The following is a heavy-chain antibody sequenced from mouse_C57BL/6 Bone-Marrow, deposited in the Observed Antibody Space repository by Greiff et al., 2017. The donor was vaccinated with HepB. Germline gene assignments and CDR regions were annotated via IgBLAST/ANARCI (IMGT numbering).Heavy chain of an antibody. D-gene: IGHD1-1*01. CDR3: AKNPNYGSSGFAY. J-gene: IGHJ3*01. CDR1: GFSLTSYG. CDR2: IWSGGST. V-gene: IGHV2-5*01. Sequence: VQLQQSGPGLVQPSQSLSITCTVSGFSLTSYGVHWVRQSPGKGLEWLGVIWSGGSTDYNAAFMSRLSITKDNSKSQVFFKMNSLQADDTAIYYCAKNPNYGSSGFAYWGQGTLVTVSA.